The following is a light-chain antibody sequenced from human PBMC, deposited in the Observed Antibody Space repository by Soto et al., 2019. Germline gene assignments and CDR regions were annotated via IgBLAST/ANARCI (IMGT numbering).Light chain of an antibody. CDR1: SSDVGNSNF. CDR3: CSYAGRTTWV. V-gene: IGLV2-23*01. J-gene: IGLJ3*02. Sequence: QSVLTQPASVSGSPGQSITISCTGTSSDVGNSNFVSWYQHHPGKAPKLMIYEGTKLSSGVSNRFSGYKSGNTASLTISGLQDEDEADYYCCSYAGRTTWVFGGGTKLTVL. CDR2: EGT.